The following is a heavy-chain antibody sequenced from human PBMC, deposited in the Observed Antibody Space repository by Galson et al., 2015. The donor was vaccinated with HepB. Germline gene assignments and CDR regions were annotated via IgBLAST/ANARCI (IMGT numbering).Heavy chain of an antibody. CDR1: GGTFSSYA. V-gene: IGHV1-69*13. D-gene: IGHD2-2*01. CDR2: IIPIFGTA. CDR3: ARSDLVVPAARSPYYGMDV. Sequence: SVKVSCKASGGTFSSYAISWVRQAPGQGLEWMGGIIPIFGTANYAQKFQGRVTITADESTSTAYMELSSLRSEDTAVYYCARSDLVVPAARSPYYGMDVWVQGTTVTVSS. J-gene: IGHJ6*02.